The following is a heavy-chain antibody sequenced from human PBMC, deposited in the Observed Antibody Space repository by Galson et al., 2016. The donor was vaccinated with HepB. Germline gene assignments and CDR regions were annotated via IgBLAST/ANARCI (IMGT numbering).Heavy chain of an antibody. V-gene: IGHV4-59*01. CDR3: ARDAGGPFDL. J-gene: IGHJ2*01. Sequence: TLSLTCSVSGTSLSSYYWSWIRQPPGKGQEWIAYFYFSGSTNYNPSLRSRVTVSFDTSKNQLSLKLNSVAAADTAVYYCARDAGGPFDLWGRGTLVTVSS. CDR1: GTSLSSYY. D-gene: IGHD3-16*01. CDR2: FYFSGST.